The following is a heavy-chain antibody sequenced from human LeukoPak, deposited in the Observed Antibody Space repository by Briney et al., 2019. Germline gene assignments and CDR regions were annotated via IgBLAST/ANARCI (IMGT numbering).Heavy chain of an antibody. V-gene: IGHV1-69*05. CDR2: IIPSVGSA. D-gene: IGHD3-10*01. Sequence: ASVKVSCKASGGSFRSYGFTWVRQAPGQGLEWVGGIIPSVGSANYAQKFQGRVTMTRNTSISTAYMELSSLRSEDTAVYYCARAHMVRGVTSRYWGQGTLVTVSS. CDR1: GGSFRSYG. CDR3: ARAHMVRGVTSRY. J-gene: IGHJ4*02.